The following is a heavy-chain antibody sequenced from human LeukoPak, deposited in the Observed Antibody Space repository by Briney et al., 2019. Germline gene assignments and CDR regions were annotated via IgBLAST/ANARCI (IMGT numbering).Heavy chain of an antibody. Sequence: ASVKVSCKASGYTFTGYYMHWVRQAPGQGLEWMGWINPNSGGTNYAQKFQGRVTMTRDTSISTAYMELSRLRSGDTAVYYCARGTDLRDDYYFDYWGQGTLVTVSS. CDR1: GYTFTGYY. CDR3: ARGTDLRDDYYFDY. J-gene: IGHJ4*02. V-gene: IGHV1-2*02. D-gene: IGHD3/OR15-3a*01. CDR2: INPNSGGT.